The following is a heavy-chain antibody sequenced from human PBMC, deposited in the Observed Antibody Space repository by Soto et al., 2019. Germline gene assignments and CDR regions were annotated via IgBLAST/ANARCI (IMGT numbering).Heavy chain of an antibody. J-gene: IGHJ6*02. CDR2: ISPFNGNT. CDR1: GYPFTHYG. CDR3: ALGDVYVTPSPEYV. Sequence: ASVKVSCKSSGYPFTHYGITWIRQAPGQGLEWMGWISPFNGNTSYGQTLQGRVTLTTETSTSTVYMELRSLRSDDTAVYYCALGDVYVTPSPEYVWGQGTTVTGSS. D-gene: IGHD3-16*01. V-gene: IGHV1-18*01.